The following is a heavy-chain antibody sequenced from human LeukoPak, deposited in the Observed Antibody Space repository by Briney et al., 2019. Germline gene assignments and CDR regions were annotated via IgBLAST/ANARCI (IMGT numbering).Heavy chain of an antibody. Sequence: QAGGSLRLSCAGSGFTFSTYWMTWVRQAPGKGLEWVANIKQDGGEIYYVDSVKGRFTISRDNAKNSVYLQMNSLRAEDTAVYYRAGGPGFLFDSWGQGTLVAVSS. D-gene: IGHD3-10*01. V-gene: IGHV3-7*01. CDR1: GFTFSTYW. CDR3: AGGPGFLFDS. J-gene: IGHJ4*02. CDR2: IKQDGGEI.